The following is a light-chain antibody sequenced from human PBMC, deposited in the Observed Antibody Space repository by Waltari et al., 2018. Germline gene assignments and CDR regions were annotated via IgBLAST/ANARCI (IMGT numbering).Light chain of an antibody. J-gene: IGKJ1*01. V-gene: IGKV3-11*01. CDR3: HQRSTFPRT. CDR1: QSVGTA. Sequence: PGESATLSCRASQSVGTAVTLYQQKPGQAPRLLIYDVSNRATAIPDTFSGSGSGTDFTHTISRLPPDAFAVYYCHQRSTFPRTFGQATKVEIK. CDR2: DVS.